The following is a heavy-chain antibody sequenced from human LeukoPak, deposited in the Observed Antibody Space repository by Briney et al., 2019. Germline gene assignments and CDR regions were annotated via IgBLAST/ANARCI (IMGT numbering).Heavy chain of an antibody. CDR2: ISYDGSNK. J-gene: IGHJ4*02. CDR1: GYTFSSYA. Sequence: PGGSLRLSCADSGYTFSSYAMHWVRQAPGKGLEWVAVISYDGSNKYCADSVKGRFTISRDNSKSTLYLQMNSLRAEDTAVYYCVKVSDNFQFDYWGQGTLVTVSS. D-gene: IGHD1-1*01. V-gene: IGHV3-30*18. CDR3: VKVSDNFQFDY.